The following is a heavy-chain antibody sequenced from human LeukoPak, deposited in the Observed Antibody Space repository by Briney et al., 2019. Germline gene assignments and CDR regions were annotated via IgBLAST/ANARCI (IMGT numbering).Heavy chain of an antibody. Sequence: GGSLRLSCEASRLTFSSYGMHWVRQAPGKGLEWVAFIRYDGSNKYYADSVKGRFTISRDNSKNTLDLQMNSLRAEDTAVYYCAKDPSDIVLVPAAPRFDYWGQGTLVTVSS. CDR2: IRYDGSNK. V-gene: IGHV3-30*02. CDR3: AKDPSDIVLVPAAPRFDY. D-gene: IGHD2-2*01. J-gene: IGHJ4*02. CDR1: RLTFSSYG.